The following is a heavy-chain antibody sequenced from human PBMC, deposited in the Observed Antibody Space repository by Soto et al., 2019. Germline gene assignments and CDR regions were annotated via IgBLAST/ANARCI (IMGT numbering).Heavy chain of an antibody. CDR1: GGTFSSYA. V-gene: IGHV1-69*06. CDR2: IIPIFGTA. Sequence: SVQVSCKASGGTFSSYAISWVRPAPGQGLEWMGGIIPIFGTANYAQKFQGRVTITAGKSTSTAYMELSSLRSEDTAVYYCARDMIAVAGPHANYYYYGMDVWGQGTTVTV. D-gene: IGHD6-19*01. J-gene: IGHJ6*02. CDR3: ARDMIAVAGPHANYYYYGMDV.